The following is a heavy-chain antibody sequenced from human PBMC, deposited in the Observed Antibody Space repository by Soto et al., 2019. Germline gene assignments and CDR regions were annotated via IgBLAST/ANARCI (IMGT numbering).Heavy chain of an antibody. CDR1: GFTFTSSA. CDR2: IAVGSGNT. J-gene: IGHJ4*02. Sequence: SVKVSCKASGFTFTSSAVQWVRQARGQRLEWIGWIAVGSGNTNYAQKFEGRVRMTKDTTRSTAYLEVRSLRFDDTAVYYCGRERQWEPVPYWGQGTPVTVSS. CDR3: GRERQWEPVPY. V-gene: IGHV1-58*01. D-gene: IGHD1-26*01.